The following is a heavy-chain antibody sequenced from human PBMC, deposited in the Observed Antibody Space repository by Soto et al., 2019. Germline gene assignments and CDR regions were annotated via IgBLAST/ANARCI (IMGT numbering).Heavy chain of an antibody. CDR2: ISGSGGST. CDR1: GFTFSSYA. Sequence: EVQLLESGGGLVQPGGSLRLSCAASGFTFSSYAMSWVRQAPGKGLELVSAISGSGGSTYYADSGKGRFTISSDNSKNALDLQMNSLRAEDTAVDYCANSRGLAAAGTHYRFDPWGQGTLVTVSS. D-gene: IGHD6-13*01. CDR3: ANSRGLAAAGTHYRFDP. J-gene: IGHJ5*02. V-gene: IGHV3-23*01.